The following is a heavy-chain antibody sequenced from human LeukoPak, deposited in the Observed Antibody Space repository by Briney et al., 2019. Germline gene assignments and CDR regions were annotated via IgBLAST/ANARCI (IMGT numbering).Heavy chain of an antibody. CDR2: IWYDGSNK. V-gene: IGHV3-33*01. CDR1: GFTFSSYG. CDR3: ARTYSSGWRTYYYYYGMDV. J-gene: IGHJ6*02. D-gene: IGHD6-19*01. Sequence: PGGSLRLSCAASGFTFSSYGMHWVRQAPGKGLEWVAVIWYDGSNKYYADSVKGRFTISRDNSKNTLYLQMNSLRAEDTAVYYCARTYSSGWRTYYYYYGMDVWGQGTTVTVSS.